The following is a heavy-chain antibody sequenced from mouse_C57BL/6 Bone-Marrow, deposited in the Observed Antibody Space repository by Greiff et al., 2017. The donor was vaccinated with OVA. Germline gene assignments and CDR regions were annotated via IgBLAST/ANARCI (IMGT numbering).Heavy chain of an antibody. D-gene: IGHD2-3*01. CDR1: GFTFSSYA. CDR3: ACCLYEGCSAWFAY. Sequence: DVQLVESGGGLVKPGASLKLSCAASGFTFSSYAMPWVRQTPGQRLEWVATISAGGSYTYYPDNFKGRFTISRDNSTNNPYLQMRHLKSEDTAMYYGACCLYEGCSAWFAYWGQGTLVTVSA. V-gene: IGHV5-4*01. CDR2: ISAGGSYT. J-gene: IGHJ3*01.